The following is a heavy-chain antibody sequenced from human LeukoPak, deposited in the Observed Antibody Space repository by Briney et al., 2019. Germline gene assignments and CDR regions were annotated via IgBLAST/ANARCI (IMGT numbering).Heavy chain of an antibody. D-gene: IGHD3-22*01. CDR3: AKDSSYYYDSSGPAFDI. Sequence: GGSLRLSCAASGFTFDDYAMHWVRQAPGKGLEWVSGTSWNSGSIGYADSVKGRFTISRDNAKNSLYLQMNSLRAEDTALYYCAKDSSYYYDSSGPAFDIWGQGTMVTVSS. J-gene: IGHJ3*02. CDR1: GFTFDDYA. V-gene: IGHV3-9*01. CDR2: TSWNSGSI.